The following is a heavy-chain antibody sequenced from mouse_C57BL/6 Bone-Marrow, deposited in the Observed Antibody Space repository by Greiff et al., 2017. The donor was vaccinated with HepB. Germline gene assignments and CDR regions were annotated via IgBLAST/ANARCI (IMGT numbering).Heavy chain of an antibody. J-gene: IGHJ2*01. D-gene: IGHD2-3*01. Sequence: QVQLQQSGPELVKPGASVKISCKASGYAFSSSWMNWVKQRPGKGLEWIGRIYPGDGDTNYNGKFKGKATLTADESSSTAYMQLSSLTSEDSAVYFCARSSGYYYWGQGTTLTVSS. V-gene: IGHV1-82*01. CDR3: ARSSGYYY. CDR2: IYPGDGDT. CDR1: GYAFSSSW.